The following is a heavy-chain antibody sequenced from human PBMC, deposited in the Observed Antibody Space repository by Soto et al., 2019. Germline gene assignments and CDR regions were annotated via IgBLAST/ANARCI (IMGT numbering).Heavy chain of an antibody. Sequence: ASETLSLTCAVSGDSVSSSDFYWTWIRQPPGKPLEWIGYVYSTGTTNYSPSLKSRVDMSVDTSENQFSLKVRSVTAADTAVYYCPRDAAGHEITNVIDVWGQGTTVTVSS. J-gene: IGHJ6*02. CDR2: VYSTGTT. CDR3: PRDAAGHEITNVIDV. D-gene: IGHD3-3*01. V-gene: IGHV4-61*08. CDR1: GDSVSSSDFY.